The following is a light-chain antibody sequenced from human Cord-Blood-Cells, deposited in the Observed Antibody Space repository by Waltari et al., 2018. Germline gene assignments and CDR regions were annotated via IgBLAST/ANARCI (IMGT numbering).Light chain of an antibody. CDR2: EVS. V-gene: IGLV2-8*01. CDR1: SSDVGGYNY. J-gene: IGLJ2*01. Sequence: QSALTQTPSESGSPGQSVTISCTGTSSDVGGYNYVSWYQQHPGKAPKLMIYEVSTRPSGVPDRFSGSKSGNTASLTVSGLQAEDEAEYYCSSYAGSNNLVFGGGTKLTVL. CDR3: SSYAGSNNLV.